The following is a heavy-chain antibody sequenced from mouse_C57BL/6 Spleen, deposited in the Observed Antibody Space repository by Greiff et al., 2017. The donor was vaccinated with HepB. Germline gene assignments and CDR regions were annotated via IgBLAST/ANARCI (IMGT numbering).Heavy chain of an antibody. D-gene: IGHD4-1*01. CDR3: ARNWDVDY. Sequence: EVNLVESGGDLVKPGGSLKLSCAASGFTFSSYGMSWVRQTPDKRLEWVATISSGGSYTYYPDSVKGRFTISRDNAKNTLYLQMSSLKSEDTAMYYCARNWDVDYWGQGTTLTVSS. V-gene: IGHV5-6*01. J-gene: IGHJ2*01. CDR2: ISSGGSYT. CDR1: GFTFSSYG.